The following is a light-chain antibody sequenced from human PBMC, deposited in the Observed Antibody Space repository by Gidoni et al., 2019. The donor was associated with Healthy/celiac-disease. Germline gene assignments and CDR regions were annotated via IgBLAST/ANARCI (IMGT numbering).Light chain of an antibody. CDR1: QSLLHSNGYNY. Sequence: DIVMIQSPLSLPVTPGEPASISCRSSQSLLHSNGYNYLDWYLQKPGQSPQLLIYLGSNRASGVPDRFSGSGSGTYFTLKISRVEAEDVGVYYCMQALQTPLTFGGGTKVEIK. V-gene: IGKV2-28*01. CDR2: LGS. J-gene: IGKJ4*01. CDR3: MQALQTPLT.